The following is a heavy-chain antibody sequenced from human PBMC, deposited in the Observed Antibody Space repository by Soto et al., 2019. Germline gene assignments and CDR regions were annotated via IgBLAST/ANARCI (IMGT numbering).Heavy chain of an antibody. CDR3: ARQHGYCSGGSCYFYWFDP. CDR1: GGSISSYY. D-gene: IGHD2-15*01. Sequence: SETLSLTCTVSGGSISSYYWSWIRQPPGKGLEWIGYIYYSGSTNYNPSLKSRVTISVDTSKNQFSLKLSSVTAADTAVYYCARQHGYCSGGSCYFYWFDPWGQGTLVTVSS. J-gene: IGHJ5*02. V-gene: IGHV4-59*08. CDR2: IYYSGST.